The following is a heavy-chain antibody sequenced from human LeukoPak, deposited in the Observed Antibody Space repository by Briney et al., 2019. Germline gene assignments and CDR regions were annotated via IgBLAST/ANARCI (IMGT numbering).Heavy chain of an antibody. CDR1: GFTFSSYA. D-gene: IGHD5-18*01. CDR3: AYGPPVPWIQRLYSFDY. V-gene: IGHV3-23*01. Sequence: GGSLRLSCAASGFTFSSYAMSWVRQAPGKGLEWVSAISGSGGSTYYADSVKGRFTISRDNSKHTLYLQMNSLRAEDTAVYYCAYGPPVPWIQRLYSFDYWGQGTLVTVSS. J-gene: IGHJ4*02. CDR2: ISGSGGST.